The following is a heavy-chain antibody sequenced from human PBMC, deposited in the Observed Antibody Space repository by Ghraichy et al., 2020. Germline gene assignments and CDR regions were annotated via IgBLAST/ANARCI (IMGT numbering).Heavy chain of an antibody. CDR3: ARGDSGDFDWFHNWFDP. CDR1: GFSFNYYW. D-gene: IGHD3-9*01. CDR2: IKQDGSEK. Sequence: GGSLRLSCAVSGFSFNYYWMSWVRQAPGKGLEWVANIKQDGSEKYYVDSVKGRFTISRDNAKNSLYLQMNSLRAEDTAVYYCARGDSGDFDWFHNWFDPWGQGTLVTVSS. V-gene: IGHV3-7*01. J-gene: IGHJ5*02.